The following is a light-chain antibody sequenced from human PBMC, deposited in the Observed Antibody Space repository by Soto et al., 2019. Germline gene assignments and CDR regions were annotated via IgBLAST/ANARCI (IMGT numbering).Light chain of an antibody. CDR2: GAF. CDR3: QQRNIWPPVT. V-gene: IGKV3-11*01. J-gene: IGKJ5*01. CDR1: PSVPNY. Sequence: EIVLTQSPGTLSLSPGERATLSCRASPSVPNYLAWYQQKPGQAPRLLIYGAFNRATGIPARSSGSGSGADFTLTISRLEPEDFAVYYCQQRNIWPPVTFGQGTRLEIK.